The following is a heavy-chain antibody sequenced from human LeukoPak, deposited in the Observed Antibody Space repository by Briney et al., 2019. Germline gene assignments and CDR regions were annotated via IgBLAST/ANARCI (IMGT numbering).Heavy chain of an antibody. J-gene: IGHJ4*02. CDR2: IYYSGST. CDR3: ARQAPARGHDY. D-gene: IGHD2-2*01. V-gene: IGHV4-59*04. CDR1: GGSISSYY. Sequence: SETLSLTCTVSGGSISSYYWSWIRQPPGKGLEWIGYIYYSGSTYYNPSLKSRVTISVDTSKNQFSLKLSSVTAADTAVYYCARQAPARGHDYWGQGTLVTVSS.